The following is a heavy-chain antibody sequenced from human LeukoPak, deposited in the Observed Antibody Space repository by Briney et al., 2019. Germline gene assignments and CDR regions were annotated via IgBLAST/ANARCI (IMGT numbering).Heavy chain of an antibody. CDR2: ISHTSEYT. J-gene: IGHJ2*01. D-gene: IGHD1-26*01. CDR3: AKDRTVGASYWYFDL. Sequence: QAGGSLRLSCAASGFTFSSHTMSWVRQAPGKGLEWVSAISHTSEYTYHADSVKGRFTISRDSSKNTLFLHMNTLRAEDTAIYYCAKDRTVGASYWYFDLWGRGTLVTVSS. V-gene: IGHV3-23*01. CDR1: GFTFSSHT.